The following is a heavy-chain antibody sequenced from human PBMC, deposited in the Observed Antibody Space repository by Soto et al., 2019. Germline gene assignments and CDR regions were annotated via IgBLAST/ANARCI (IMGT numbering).Heavy chain of an antibody. CDR2: IYTSGST. Sequence: PSETLSLTCTVPGGSISSYYLSWIRQPAWKGLEWIGRIYTSGSTNYNPSLKSRVTMSVDTSKNQFSLKLSSVTAADRAGYYCARRRITMVRGFDPWGQGRVASVS. D-gene: IGHD3-10*01. CDR3: ARRRITMVRGFDP. CDR1: GGSISSYY. J-gene: IGHJ5*02. V-gene: IGHV4-4*07.